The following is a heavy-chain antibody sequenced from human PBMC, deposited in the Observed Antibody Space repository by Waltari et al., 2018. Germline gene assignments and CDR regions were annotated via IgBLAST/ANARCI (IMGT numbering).Heavy chain of an antibody. CDR3: TRGDPKAPRGFDY. D-gene: IGHD2-21*02. J-gene: IGHJ4*02. CDR1: GFTFSSYS. Sequence: EVQLVESGGGLVQPGGSLRLSCAASGFTFSSYSMNWVRQAPGKGLEWVSYISSSSSTIYYADSVKGRFTISRDNAKNSLYLQMNSLRAEDTAVYYCTRGDPKAPRGFDYWGQGTLVTVSS. CDR2: ISSSSSTI. V-gene: IGHV3-48*01.